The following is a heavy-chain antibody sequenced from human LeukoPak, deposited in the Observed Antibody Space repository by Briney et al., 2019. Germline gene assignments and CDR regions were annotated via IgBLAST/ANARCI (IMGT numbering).Heavy chain of an antibody. CDR3: ARDFSNGMDV. CDR1: GGSISSYY. D-gene: IGHD4-4*01. J-gene: IGHJ6*02. Sequence: SETLSLTCTVSGGSISSYYWSWIRRPPGKGLEWIGYIYYSGSTNYNPSLKSRVTISVDTSKNQFSLKLSSVTAADTAVYYCARDFSNGMDVWGQGTTVTVPS. V-gene: IGHV4-59*01. CDR2: IYYSGST.